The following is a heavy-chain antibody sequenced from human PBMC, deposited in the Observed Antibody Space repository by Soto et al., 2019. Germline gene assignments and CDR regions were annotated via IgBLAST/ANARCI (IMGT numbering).Heavy chain of an antibody. J-gene: IGHJ4*02. CDR3: ARGMDLDY. V-gene: IGHV4-59*01. Sequence: SETLPLTCTVSGGSISSYYWSWIRQPPGKGLEWIGYIYYSGGTNYNPSLKSRVTISVDTSKNQFSLKLSSVTAADTAVYYCARGMDLDYWGQGTLVTVSS. CDR2: IYYSGGT. CDR1: GGSISSYY. D-gene: IGHD2-8*01.